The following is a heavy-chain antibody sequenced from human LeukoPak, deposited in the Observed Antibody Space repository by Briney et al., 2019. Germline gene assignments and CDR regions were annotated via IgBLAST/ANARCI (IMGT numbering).Heavy chain of an antibody. J-gene: IGHJ5*02. Sequence: GGSLRLSCAASGFTFNKYGMHWVRQAPGKGLEWVAVRWYDGSNKKYVESVKGRFTISRDNSKNTVHLQMSSLRGEDTAVYYCAKDAQGIVGAPVNWFDPWGQGTLVTVSS. CDR1: GFTFNKYG. CDR2: RWYDGSNK. V-gene: IGHV3-33*06. CDR3: AKDAQGIVGAPVNWFDP. D-gene: IGHD1-26*01.